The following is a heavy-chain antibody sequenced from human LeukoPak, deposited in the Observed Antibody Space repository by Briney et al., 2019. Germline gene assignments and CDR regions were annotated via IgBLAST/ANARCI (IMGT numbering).Heavy chain of an antibody. CDR3: ARDQYDTWSRRGNFDS. V-gene: IGHV3-7*03. CDR2: IKLDGSEK. CDR1: GFTFGKYW. Sequence: GGSLRLSCVASGFTFGKYWMSWVRQAPGKELEWEANIKLDGSEKNYVDSVKGRFTISRDNTKNSLYLQMNSLRAEDTAVFYCARDQYDTWSRRGNFDSWGQGTLVIVSS. D-gene: IGHD3/OR15-3a*01. J-gene: IGHJ4*02.